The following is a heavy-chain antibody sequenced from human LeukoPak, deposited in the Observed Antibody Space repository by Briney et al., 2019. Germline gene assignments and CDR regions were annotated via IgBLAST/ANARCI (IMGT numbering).Heavy chain of an antibody. CDR3: ARGEADYYGSGSYFGAFDI. CDR1: GFTFDDYG. D-gene: IGHD3-10*01. CDR2: INWNGGST. V-gene: IGHV3-20*04. J-gene: IGHJ3*02. Sequence: PGGSLRLSCAASGFTFDDYGMSWVRQAPGKGLEWVSGINWNGGSTGYADSVKGRFTISRDNAKNPLYLQMNSLRAEDTALYYCARGEADYYGSGSYFGAFDIWGQGTMVTVSS.